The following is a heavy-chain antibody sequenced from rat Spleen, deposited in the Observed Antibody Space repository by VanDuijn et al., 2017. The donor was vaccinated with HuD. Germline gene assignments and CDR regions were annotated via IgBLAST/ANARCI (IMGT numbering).Heavy chain of an antibody. J-gene: IGHJ4*01. CDR3: AKTTVAYYYVMDA. D-gene: IGHD1-3*01. CDR2: INSEGST. CDR1: GYSITSSYR. Sequence: EVQFQESGPGLVKPSQSLSLTCSVTGYSITSSYRWNWIRKFPGNKLEWMGYINSEGSTNYNPSLKSRISITRDTSKNQFFLQVNSVTTEDTATYYCAKTTVAYYYVMDAWGQGASVTVSS. V-gene: IGHV3-3*01.